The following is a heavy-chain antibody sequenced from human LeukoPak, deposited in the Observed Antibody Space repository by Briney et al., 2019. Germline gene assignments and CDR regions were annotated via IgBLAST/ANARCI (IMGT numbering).Heavy chain of an antibody. D-gene: IGHD3-10*01. V-gene: IGHV1-8*03. CDR2: MNPNSGNT. J-gene: IGHJ6*03. CDR1: GYTFTNYD. CDR3: ARRLYDSGSYYYYYYMDV. Sequence: ASVKVSCKASGYTFTNYDINWVRQATGQGLEWMGWMNPNSGNTGYAEKFQGRVTITRNTSINTAYMELSSLRSEDTAVYYCARRLYDSGSYYYYYYMDVWGKGTTVTISS.